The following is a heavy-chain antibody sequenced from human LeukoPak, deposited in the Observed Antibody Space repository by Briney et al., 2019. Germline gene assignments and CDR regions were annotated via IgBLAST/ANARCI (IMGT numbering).Heavy chain of an antibody. V-gene: IGHV4-39*07. CDR2: IYYSGST. D-gene: IGHD3-10*01. CDR3: ARVRVTVGEMVRGPTDY. CDR1: GGSISSSSYY. Sequence: SETLSLTCTVSGGSISSSSYYWGWIRQPPGKGLEWIGSIYYSGSTYYNPSLKSRVTISVDTSKNQFSLKLSSVTAADTAVYYCARVRVTVGEMVRGPTDYWGQGTLVTVSS. J-gene: IGHJ4*02.